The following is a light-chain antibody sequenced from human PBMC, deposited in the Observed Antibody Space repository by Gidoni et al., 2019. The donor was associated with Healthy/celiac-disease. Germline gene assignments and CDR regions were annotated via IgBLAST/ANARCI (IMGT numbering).Light chain of an antibody. Sequence: QMTQSPSSLSASVGDRVTSTCRASQSISSYLNWYQQKPGNAPKLLIYAASSLQSGVPSRFSGSGSGTDFTLTISRLQPEDFATYYCQQSYSTPQGTFGQXTKVEIK. CDR2: AAS. V-gene: IGKV1-39*01. CDR1: QSISSY. CDR3: QQSYSTPQGT. J-gene: IGKJ1*01.